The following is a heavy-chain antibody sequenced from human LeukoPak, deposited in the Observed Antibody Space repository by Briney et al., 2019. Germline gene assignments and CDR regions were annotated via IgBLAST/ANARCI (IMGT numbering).Heavy chain of an antibody. CDR3: ARDIRDGSGSYYNAFDY. D-gene: IGHD3-10*01. CDR2: INPSGGST. J-gene: IGHJ4*02. Sequence: ASVKVSCKASGYTFTGYYMHWVRQAPGQGREWMGIINPSGGSTSYAQKFQGRVTMTRDTSTSTVYMELSSLRSEDTAVYYCARDIRDGSGSYYNAFDYWGQGTLVTVSS. CDR1: GYTFTGYY. V-gene: IGHV1-46*01.